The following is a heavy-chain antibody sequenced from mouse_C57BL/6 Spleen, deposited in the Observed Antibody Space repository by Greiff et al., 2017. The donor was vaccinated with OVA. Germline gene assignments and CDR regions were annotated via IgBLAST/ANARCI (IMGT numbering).Heavy chain of an antibody. J-gene: IGHJ2*01. V-gene: IGHV1-26*01. Sequence: VQLQQSGPELVKPGASVKISCKASGYTFTDYYMNWVKQSHGKSLEWIGDINPNNGGTSYNQKFKGKATLTVNKSSSTDYIGLRSLTSENSAVYYCARSGYDYFDYWGQGTTLTVSS. D-gene: IGHD2-2*01. CDR1: GYTFTDYY. CDR3: ARSGYDYFDY. CDR2: INPNNGGT.